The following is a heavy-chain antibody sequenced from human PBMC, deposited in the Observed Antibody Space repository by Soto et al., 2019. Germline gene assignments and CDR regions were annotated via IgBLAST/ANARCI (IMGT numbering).Heavy chain of an antibody. CDR1: GGSSSGYY. J-gene: IGHJ4*02. V-gene: IGHV4-34*01. CDR2: INHSGST. Sequence: SETLSLTCAAYGGSSSGYYWSWIRQPPGKGLEWIGEINHSGSTNYNPSLKSRVTISVDTSKNQFSLKLSSVTAADTAVYYCARGHYDYVWGSYRYEYYFDYWGQGTLVTVSS. D-gene: IGHD3-16*02. CDR3: ARGHYDYVWGSYRYEYYFDY.